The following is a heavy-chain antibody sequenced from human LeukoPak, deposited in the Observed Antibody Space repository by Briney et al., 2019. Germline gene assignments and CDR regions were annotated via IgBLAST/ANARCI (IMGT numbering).Heavy chain of an antibody. CDR3: AGSGGSYLVRTLPTYDY. CDR2: INPSGGST. CDR1: GYTFTSYY. J-gene: IGHJ4*02. V-gene: IGHV1-46*01. D-gene: IGHD3-16*02. Sequence: GASVKVSCKASGYTFTSYYMHWVRQAPGQGLEWMGIINPSGGSTSYAQKFQGRVTMTRDTSISTAYMELFRLRSDDTAVYYCAGSGGSYLVRTLPTYDYWGQGTLVTVSS.